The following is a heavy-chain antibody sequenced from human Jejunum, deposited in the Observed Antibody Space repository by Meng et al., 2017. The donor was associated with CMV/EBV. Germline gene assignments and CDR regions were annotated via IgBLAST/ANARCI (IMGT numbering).Heavy chain of an antibody. CDR1: GFTFSAHR. V-gene: IGHV3-72*01. D-gene: IGHD3-10*01. CDR2: IKNKANSYIT. Sequence: ASGFTFSAHRMASARQAPGKGLEWVGLIKNKANSYITEYAASVRGRFTISRDDSKNSLYLQMNSLKTEDTAVYYCGRDSMKGGGFDCWGQGILVTVSS. CDR3: GRDSMKGGGFDC. J-gene: IGHJ4*02.